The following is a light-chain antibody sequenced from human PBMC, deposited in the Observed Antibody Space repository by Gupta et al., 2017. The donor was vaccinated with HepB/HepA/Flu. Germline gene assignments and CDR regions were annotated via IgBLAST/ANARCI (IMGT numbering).Light chain of an antibody. CDR2: AAS. V-gene: IGKV1-6*01. CDR3: LQDYSYPRT. J-gene: IGKJ1*01. CDR1: QGIKKD. Sequence: AIQMTQSPSSLSASVGDRVTITCRASQGIKKDLAWYQHKPGKAPKLLIFAASSLQTGVPSRFSGSGSGTDFTLTINSLQPVDFATYYCLQDYSYPRTFGQGTKVEVK.